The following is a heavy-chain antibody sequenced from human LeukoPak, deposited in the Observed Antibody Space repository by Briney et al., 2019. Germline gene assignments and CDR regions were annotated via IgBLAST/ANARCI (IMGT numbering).Heavy chain of an antibody. Sequence: EASVKVSCKASGGTFSNFAINWVRQAPGQGLEWMGFVDPKNGATNYAQKFQGRVTMTRDTSISTAYMELTSLRSDDSALYFCARLALSPTLDYWGQGTLVTVSS. V-gene: IGHV1-2*02. CDR3: ARLALSPTLDY. CDR2: VDPKNGAT. D-gene: IGHD2-15*01. CDR1: GGTFSNFA. J-gene: IGHJ4*02.